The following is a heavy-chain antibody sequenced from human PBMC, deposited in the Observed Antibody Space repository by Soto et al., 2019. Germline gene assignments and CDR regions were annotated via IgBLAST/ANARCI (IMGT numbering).Heavy chain of an antibody. CDR1: GGTFSSYA. CDR3: ARAQPYGDYPPYFYGMDV. J-gene: IGHJ6*01. CDR2: IIPIFGTA. V-gene: IGHV1-69*13. D-gene: IGHD4-17*01. Sequence: ASVKISCKASGGTFSSYAISWVRQAPGQGLEWMGGIIPIFGTANYAQKFQGRVTITADESTSTAYMELSSLRSEDTAVYYCARAQPYGDYPPYFYGMDVWGQGTTVTVSS.